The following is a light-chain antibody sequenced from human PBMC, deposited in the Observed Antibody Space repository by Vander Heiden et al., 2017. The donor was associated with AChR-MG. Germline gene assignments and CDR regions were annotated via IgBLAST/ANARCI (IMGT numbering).Light chain of an antibody. CDR2: DAS. Sequence: DIQMTQSPSSLSASVGDRVTITCQASQDISHYLNWYQQKPGKVPKLLIYDASNLETGVPSRFSASGSGTDFTLTISSLQPEDFATYYCQQYHNLFSFGPGTKVNVK. J-gene: IGKJ3*01. V-gene: IGKV1-33*01. CDR3: QQYHNLFS. CDR1: QDISHY.